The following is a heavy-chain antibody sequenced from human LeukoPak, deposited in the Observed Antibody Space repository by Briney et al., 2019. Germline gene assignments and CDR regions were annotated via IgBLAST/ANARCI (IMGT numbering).Heavy chain of an antibody. CDR2: TYYRSKWYN. J-gene: IGHJ4*02. CDR3: ARTDDSSGYYLDYFDY. D-gene: IGHD3-22*01. V-gene: IGHV6-1*01. CDR1: GYSVSSNSAA. Sequence: SQTLSLTCAISGYSVSSNSAAWNWIRQSPSRGLEWLGRTYYRSKWYNDYAVSVKSRITINPDTSKNQFSLQLNSVTPEDTAVYYCARTDDSSGYYLDYFDYWGQGTLVTVSS.